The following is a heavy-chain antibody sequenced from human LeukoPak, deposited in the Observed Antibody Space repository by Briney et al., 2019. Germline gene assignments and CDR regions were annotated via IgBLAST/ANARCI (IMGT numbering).Heavy chain of an antibody. J-gene: IGHJ4*02. CDR1: GYSFSSYS. CDR3: ARHNCYDS. CDR2: IHGGDFNV. V-gene: IGHV5-51*01. D-gene: IGHD3-16*01. Sequence: GESLKISCKASGYSFSSYSIAWLGQVPGKSLEWMGMIHGGDFNVIYSPPFQGQVTISVDKSINTAYLQWSSLKASDSALYYCARHNCYDSWGQGTLASVSS.